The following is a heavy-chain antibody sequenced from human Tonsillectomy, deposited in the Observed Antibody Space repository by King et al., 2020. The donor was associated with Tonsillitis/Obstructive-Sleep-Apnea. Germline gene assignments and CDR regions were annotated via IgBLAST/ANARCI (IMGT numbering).Heavy chain of an antibody. J-gene: IGHJ4*02. CDR2: ISSDGSVK. CDR3: ARGGELDCSSTSCPYFDY. D-gene: IGHD2-2*01. CDR1: GFTFSNYA. Sequence: VQLVESGGGVVQPGRSLRLSCAASGFTFSNYAIHWVRQAPGKGLEWVTVISSDGSVKYYPDSVKGRFTVSRDNSKTTLYLQMNSLRAEDTAVYYWARGGELDCSSTSCPYFDYWGQGTLVTVSS. V-gene: IGHV3-30*04.